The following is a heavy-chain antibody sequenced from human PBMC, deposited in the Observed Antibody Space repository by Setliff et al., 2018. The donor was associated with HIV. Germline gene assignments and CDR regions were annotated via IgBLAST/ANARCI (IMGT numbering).Heavy chain of an antibody. Sequence: ASVKVSCKVSGYTLTELSRHWVRQAPGKGLEWMGGFDPEDGETIYAQKFQGRVTITADKSTSTAYMELSSLRSEDTAVYYCARRLPQYYYYDSSGPNYYGMDVWGQGTTVTVS. CDR2: FDPEDGET. J-gene: IGHJ6*02. CDR3: ARRLPQYYYYDSSGPNYYGMDV. D-gene: IGHD3-22*01. V-gene: IGHV1-24*01. CDR1: GYTLTELS.